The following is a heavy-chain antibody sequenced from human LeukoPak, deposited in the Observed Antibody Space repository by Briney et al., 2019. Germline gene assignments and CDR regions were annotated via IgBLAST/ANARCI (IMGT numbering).Heavy chain of an antibody. CDR2: ISSSSYI. J-gene: IGHJ6*03. Sequence: GGSLRLSCAASGFTFSSYSMNWVRQAPGKGLEWVSSISSSSYIYYADSVKGRFTISRDNAKNSLYLQMNSLRAEDTAVYYCVKNDYGDYYYYMDVWGKGTTVTVSS. D-gene: IGHD4-17*01. CDR3: VKNDYGDYYYYMDV. V-gene: IGHV3-21*01. CDR1: GFTFSSYS.